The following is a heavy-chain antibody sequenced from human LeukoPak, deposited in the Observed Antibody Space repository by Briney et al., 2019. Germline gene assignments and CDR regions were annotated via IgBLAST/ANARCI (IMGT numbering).Heavy chain of an antibody. V-gene: IGHV3-7*01. CDR3: ARGISGWYGYYFDY. D-gene: IGHD6-19*01. CDR1: GFTLSSYW. Sequence: PGGSMRLSCAASGFTLSSYWMSWVRQAPGKGLEWVANIKQDGSEKYYVDSVKGRFTISRDNAKNSLYLQMNSLRAEDTAVYYCARGISGWYGYYFDYWGQGTLVTVSS. CDR2: IKQDGSEK. J-gene: IGHJ4*02.